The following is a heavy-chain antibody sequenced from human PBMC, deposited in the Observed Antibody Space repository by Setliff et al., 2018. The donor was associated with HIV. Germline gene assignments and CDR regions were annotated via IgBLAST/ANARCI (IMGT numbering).Heavy chain of an antibody. Sequence: PGGSLRLSCAASGFTFSTYWMTWVRQAPGKGLEWVANIKQDGSEKYYVDSVKGRFAISRDNAENSLYLQMNTLKAEDTAVYYCVRHVGTQFDYWGQGTLVTVSS. CDR2: IKQDGSEK. CDR1: GFTFSTYW. V-gene: IGHV3-7*01. CDR3: VRHVGTQFDY. D-gene: IGHD7-27*01. J-gene: IGHJ4*02.